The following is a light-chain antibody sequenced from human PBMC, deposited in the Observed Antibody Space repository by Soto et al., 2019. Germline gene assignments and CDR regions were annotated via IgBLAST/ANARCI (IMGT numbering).Light chain of an antibody. CDR2: GAS. Sequence: LPVSLGGIDTLFSRASQSVSTDLAWYQQRPGQAPRLLIFGASTRATGIPARFTASGSGTEFILTISSLQSEDSAVYYFQQYYLVILTTFSEGTNVEI. J-gene: IGKJ4*02. V-gene: IGKV3-15*01. CDR3: QQYYLVILTT. CDR1: QSVSTD.